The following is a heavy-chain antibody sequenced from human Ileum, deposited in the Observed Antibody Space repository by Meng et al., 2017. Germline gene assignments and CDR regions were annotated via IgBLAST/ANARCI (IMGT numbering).Heavy chain of an antibody. D-gene: IGHD2-15*01. CDR1: GYSINSYY. CDR3: AAFCSGGSCPDY. V-gene: IGHV4-59*01. Sequence: QVLLQESGPGLGKSSETLFLSCDVSGYSINSYYWSWIRQPPGKGLEWIGYVDYSGSTNYNPSLKSRITMSVDTSKNQVSLKLSSVTAADTAIYYCAAFCSGGSCPDYWGQGTLVTVSS. J-gene: IGHJ4*02. CDR2: VDYSGST.